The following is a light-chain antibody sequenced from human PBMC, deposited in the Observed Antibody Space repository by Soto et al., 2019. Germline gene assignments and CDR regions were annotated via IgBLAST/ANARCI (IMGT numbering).Light chain of an antibody. Sequence: QSVLTQPASLSGSPGQSITISCTGTSSDVGGYNYVSWYQQHPGKAPKLVIYGVTYRPSGVSARFSGSKFQNTASLTISGLQAEDEADYYCSSFRSGSVVLFGGGTKVTVL. CDR2: GVT. J-gene: IGLJ3*02. CDR1: SSDVGGYNY. CDR3: SSFRSGSVVL. V-gene: IGLV2-14*01.